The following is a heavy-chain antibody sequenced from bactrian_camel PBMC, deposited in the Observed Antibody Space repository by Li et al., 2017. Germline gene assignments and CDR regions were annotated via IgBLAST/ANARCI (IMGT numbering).Heavy chain of an antibody. D-gene: IGHD7*01. Sequence: DVQLVESGGGSVQPGGSLRLSCAVSGYTANNYCLAWFRQTPGKERDRVAAIYSGGGSTYYADSVKGRFTISQDNAKNTVDLQMTSLKPEDTAMYYCARARYGGGAACARGTGEYAYWGQGTQVTVS. CDR3: ARARYGGGAACARGTGEYAY. J-gene: IGHJ4*01. CDR2: IYSGGGST. V-gene: IGHV3S40*01. CDR1: GYTANNYC.